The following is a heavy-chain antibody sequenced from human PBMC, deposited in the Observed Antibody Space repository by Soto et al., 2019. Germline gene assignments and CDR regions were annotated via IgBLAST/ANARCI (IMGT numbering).Heavy chain of an antibody. Sequence: QPXGSLRLSCAASGFTFSSYAMHWVRQAPGKGLEWVAVIWYDGTNKYYADSVKGRFTISRDNSKNTLYLQMNSLRAEDTAVYFCARAQSSGNYYSDYWGQGTLVTVSS. J-gene: IGHJ4*02. D-gene: IGHD1-26*01. CDR1: GFTFSSYA. V-gene: IGHV3-33*01. CDR3: ARAQSSGNYYSDY. CDR2: IWYDGTNK.